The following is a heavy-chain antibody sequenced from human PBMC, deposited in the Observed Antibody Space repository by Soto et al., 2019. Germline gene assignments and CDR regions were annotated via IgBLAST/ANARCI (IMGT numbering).Heavy chain of an antibody. V-gene: IGHV3-73*01. Sequence: LRLSCAGSGFTFSGAPVHWVRQASGRGLVWIGRIRSKAKDFATAYSESVKGRFTISRDDSKNTAYLQMNSLETDDSAMYYCSTLGEWGSYSGYWGQGTLVTVSS. CDR3: STLGEWGSYSGY. J-gene: IGHJ4*02. CDR2: IRSKAKDFAT. D-gene: IGHD3-16*01. CDR1: GFTFSGAP.